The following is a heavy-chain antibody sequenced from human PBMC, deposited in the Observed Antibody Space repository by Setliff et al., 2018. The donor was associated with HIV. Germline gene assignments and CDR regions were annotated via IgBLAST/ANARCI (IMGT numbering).Heavy chain of an antibody. CDR1: GASFTAYY. CDR3: ARVRLRVPPSIFDY. Sequence: PSETLSLTCDVSGASFTAYYWTWIRQSPGKGLEWIGEINHSGITNYNPTLKSRVTISTDTSKNQYSLRLNSVTAADTAVYYCARVRLRVPPSIFDYWGQGALVTVSS. V-gene: IGHV4-34*01. J-gene: IGHJ4*02. D-gene: IGHD2-2*01. CDR2: INHSGIT.